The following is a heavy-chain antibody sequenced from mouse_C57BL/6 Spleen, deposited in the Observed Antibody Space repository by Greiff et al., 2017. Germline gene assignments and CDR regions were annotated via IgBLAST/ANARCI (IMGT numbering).Heavy chain of an antibody. V-gene: IGHV1-18*01. Sequence: VQLQQSGPELVKPGASVTIPCKASGYTFTDYNMDWVKQSHGKSLAWIGDINPNNGGTIYNQKFKGKATLTVDKSSSTAYMELRSLTSEDTAGYYCARHWEYAMDYWGQGTTLTVSS. CDR2: INPNNGGT. CDR1: GYTFTDYN. D-gene: IGHD4-1*01. J-gene: IGHJ4*01. CDR3: ARHWEYAMDY.